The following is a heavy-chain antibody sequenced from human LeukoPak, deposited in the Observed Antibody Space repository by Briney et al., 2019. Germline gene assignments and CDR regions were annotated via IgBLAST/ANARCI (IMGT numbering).Heavy chain of an antibody. CDR2: INHSEST. J-gene: IGHJ1*01. CDR1: GGSFSGYY. CDR3: ATEAMGGTLHH. Sequence: SETLSLTCAVYGGSFSGYYWSWIRQPPGKGLEWIGEINHSESTNYNPSLKSRVTISVDTSKNQFSLKLTSVTAADTAVYYCATEAMGGTLHHWGQGALVTVYS. D-gene: IGHD1-26*01. V-gene: IGHV4-34*01.